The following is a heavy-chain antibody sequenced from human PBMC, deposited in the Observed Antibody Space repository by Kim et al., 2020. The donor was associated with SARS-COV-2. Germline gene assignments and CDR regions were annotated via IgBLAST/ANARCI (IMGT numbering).Heavy chain of an antibody. V-gene: IGHV6-1*01. CDR3: ARENSSGWYYFDY. Sequence: AVSVKSRITINPDTTRNQFSLQLNSVTPEDTAVYYCARENSSGWYYFDYWGQGTLVTVSS. D-gene: IGHD6-19*01. J-gene: IGHJ4*02.